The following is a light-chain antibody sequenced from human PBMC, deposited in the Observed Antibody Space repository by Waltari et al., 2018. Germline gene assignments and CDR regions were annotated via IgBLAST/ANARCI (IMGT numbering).Light chain of an antibody. CDR1: HHIAVD. Sequence: AIRMTQSPSSFPASTGDRITITCRALHHIAVDLAWYQQKPGKAPKLLIYAASTLQSGVPSRFSGSGSGTDFTLTFSCLQSEDFATYYCQQYYSDPLTFGGGTKVEIK. J-gene: IGKJ4*01. CDR2: AAS. V-gene: IGKV1-8*01. CDR3: QQYYSDPLT.